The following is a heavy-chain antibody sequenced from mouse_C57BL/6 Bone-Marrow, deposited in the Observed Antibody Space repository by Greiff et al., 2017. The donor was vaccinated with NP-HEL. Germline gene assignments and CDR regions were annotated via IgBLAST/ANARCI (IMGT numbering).Heavy chain of an antibody. D-gene: IGHD2-3*01. CDR2: IYPGGGYT. CDR1: GYTFTNYW. V-gene: IGHV1-63*01. J-gene: IGHJ2*01. CDR3: ARVGYYDYFDY. Sequence: VKVVESGAELVRPGTSVKMSCKASGYTFTNYWIGWAKQRPGHGLEWIGDIYPGGGYTNYNEKFKGKATLTADKSSSTAYMQFSSLTSEDSAIYYCARVGYYDYFDYWGQGTTLTVSS.